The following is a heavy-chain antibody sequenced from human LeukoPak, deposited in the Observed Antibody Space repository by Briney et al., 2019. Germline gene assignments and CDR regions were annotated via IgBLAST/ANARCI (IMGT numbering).Heavy chain of an antibody. V-gene: IGHV4-59*08. CDR3: AACPYY. CDR2: IYYSGST. Sequence: SETLSLTCTVSGASISSYYWSWIRQPPGKGLEWIGYIYYSGSTNYNPSLKSRVTISVDTSKNQFSLKLSSVTAADTAVYYCAACPYYWGQGTLVTVSS. J-gene: IGHJ4*02. CDR1: GASISSYY.